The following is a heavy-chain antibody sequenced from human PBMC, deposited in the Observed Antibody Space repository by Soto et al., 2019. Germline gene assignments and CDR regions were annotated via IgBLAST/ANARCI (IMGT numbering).Heavy chain of an antibody. D-gene: IGHD1-20*01. CDR2: INPNSGGT. CDR1: GYTFTGYY. V-gene: IGHV1-2*04. CDR3: ARDRLTGTPAYYYYGMDV. Sequence: ASVKVSCKASGYTFTGYYMHWVRQAPGQGLEWMGWINPNSGGTNYAQKFQGWVTMTGDTSISTAYMELSRLRSDDTAVYYCARDRLTGTPAYYYYGMDVWGQGTTVTVSS. J-gene: IGHJ6*02.